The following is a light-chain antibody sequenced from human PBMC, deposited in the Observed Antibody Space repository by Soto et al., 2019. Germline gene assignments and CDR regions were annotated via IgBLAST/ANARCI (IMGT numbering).Light chain of an antibody. J-gene: IGLJ3*02. V-gene: IGLV2-14*01. CDR1: SGDIGGYNS. CDR3: SSFTSSSTWV. CDR2: EVV. Sequence: QSALTQPASVFGSPGQSITISCTGTSGDIGGYNSVSWYQQHPGKAPKLLIYEVVKRPSGVSNRFSGSKSGNTASLTISGLQADDEADYYCSSFTSSSTWVFGGGTKLTVL.